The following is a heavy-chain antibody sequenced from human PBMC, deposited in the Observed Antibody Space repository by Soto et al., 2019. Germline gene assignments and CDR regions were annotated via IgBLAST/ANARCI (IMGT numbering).Heavy chain of an antibody. D-gene: IGHD3-16*01. CDR2: INGFSSNT. CDR3: ARGGALRPYGHVPLAF. J-gene: IGHJ4*02. CDR1: GYTFTSYG. Sequence: ASVKVSCKASGYTFTSYGISWVRQAPGQGLEWMGWINGFSSNTHYAENLQGRVTMTTDTVTSTAYMELRSLRSDDTAVYYCARGGALRPYGHVPLAFWGQGALVTVSS. V-gene: IGHV1-18*04.